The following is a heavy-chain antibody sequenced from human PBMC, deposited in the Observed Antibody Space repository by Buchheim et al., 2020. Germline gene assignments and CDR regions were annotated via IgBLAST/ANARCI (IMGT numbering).Heavy chain of an antibody. Sequence: EVEILESGGALVQPGGSLRLSCAASGFTFSSFAMTWVRQSPGKALEWVSSISGSGGRTFYADSVKGRFTISRDNSNDTLYLQMNSLRAEDTAIFYCARGIYYDTNAPMRPWGQGT. D-gene: IGHD3-22*01. CDR2: ISGSGGRT. J-gene: IGHJ4*02. V-gene: IGHV3-23*01. CDR3: ARGIYYDTNAPMRP. CDR1: GFTFSSFA.